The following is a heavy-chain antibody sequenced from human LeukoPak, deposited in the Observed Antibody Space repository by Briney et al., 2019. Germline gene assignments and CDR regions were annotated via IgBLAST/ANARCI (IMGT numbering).Heavy chain of an antibody. CDR2: ISGSGGRT. V-gene: IGHV3-23*01. D-gene: IGHD1-26*01. CDR3: AKTSGSYWNYFDY. J-gene: IGHJ4*02. Sequence: GGSLRLSCAASGFTFTTYAMSWVRQAPGKGLEWVSGISGSGGRTFYADSVKGRFTVSRDNSKNTPYLQMNSLRAEDTAVYYCAKTSGSYWNYFDYWGQGTLVTVSS. CDR1: GFTFTTYA.